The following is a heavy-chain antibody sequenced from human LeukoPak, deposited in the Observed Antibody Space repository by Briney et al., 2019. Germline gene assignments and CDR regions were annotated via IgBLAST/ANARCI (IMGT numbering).Heavy chain of an antibody. CDR1: GYTFTGYY. CDR2: INPNSGGT. J-gene: IGHJ5*02. CDR3: ARDVDIVVRNWFDP. V-gene: IGHV1-2*06. D-gene: IGHD2-2*03. Sequence: ASVKVSCKASGYTFTGYYMHWVRQAPGQGLEWMGRINPNSGGTNYAQKFQGGVTMTRDTSISTAYMELSRLRSDDTAVYYCARDVDIVVRNWFDPWGQGTLATVSS.